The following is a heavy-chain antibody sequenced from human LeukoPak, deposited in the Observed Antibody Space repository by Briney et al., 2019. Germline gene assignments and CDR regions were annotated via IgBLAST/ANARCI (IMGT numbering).Heavy chain of an antibody. CDR1: GYTFTSYD. D-gene: IGHD6-13*01. J-gene: IGHJ6*02. Sequence: GASVKVSCKASGYTFTSYDINWVRQATGQGLEWMGWMNPNSGNTGYAQKFQGRVTMTRNTSISTAYMELSSLRSEDTAVYYCAISSSWNYYYGMDVWGQGTTDTVSS. V-gene: IGHV1-8*01. CDR2: MNPNSGNT. CDR3: AISSSWNYYYGMDV.